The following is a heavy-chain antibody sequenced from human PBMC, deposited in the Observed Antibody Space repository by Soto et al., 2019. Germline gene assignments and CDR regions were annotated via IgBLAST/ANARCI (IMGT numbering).Heavy chain of an antibody. CDR2: ISGSGGST. D-gene: IGHD2-2*01. CDR3: AKGRGYCSSTSCYVGSDY. Sequence: GGSLRLSCVVSGVTFSSYARSWVRQAPGKGLEWVSAISGSGGSTYYADSVKGRFTISRDNSKNTLYLQMNSLRAEDTAVYYCAKGRGYCSSTSCYVGSDYWGQGTLVTVSS. CDR1: GVTFSSYA. J-gene: IGHJ4*02. V-gene: IGHV3-23*01.